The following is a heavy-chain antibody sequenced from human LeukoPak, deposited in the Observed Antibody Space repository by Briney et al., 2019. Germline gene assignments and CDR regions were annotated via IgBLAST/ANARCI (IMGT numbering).Heavy chain of an antibody. CDR1: GGSISSSSYY. V-gene: IGHV4-39*01. CDR3: ARRIAARPLGYFDY. Sequence: SETLSLTCTVSGGSISSSSYYWGWIRQPPGKGLEWIGSIYYSGSTYYNPSLKSRVTISVDTSKNQFPLKLSSVTAADTAVYYCARRIAARPLGYFDYWGQGTLVTVSS. CDR2: IYYSGST. J-gene: IGHJ4*02. D-gene: IGHD6-6*01.